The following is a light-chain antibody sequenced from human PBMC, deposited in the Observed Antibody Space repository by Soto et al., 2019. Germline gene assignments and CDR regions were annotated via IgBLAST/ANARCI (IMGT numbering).Light chain of an antibody. J-gene: IGLJ3*02. V-gene: IGLV2-14*01. CDR1: SSDIGTYNY. CDR3: SSYTTSSTQV. Sequence: QSALTQPASVSGSPGQSITISCTGTSSDIGTYNYVSWYQQHPGKVPKLMIYEVSNRPSGVSNRFSGSKSGNTASLAISGLQAEDEADYYCSSYTTSSTQVFGGGTKFTVL. CDR2: EVS.